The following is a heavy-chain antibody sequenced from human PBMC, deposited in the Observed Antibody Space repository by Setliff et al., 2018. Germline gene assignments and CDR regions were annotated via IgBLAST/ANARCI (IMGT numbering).Heavy chain of an antibody. CDR3: ARAMIVDLIRGGGWFDP. CDR2: IIPIFGTA. Sequence: SVKVSCKASVGPFSSYAISWVRQAPGQGLEWMGRIIPIFGTANYAQKFQGRVTITADESTSTAYMELSSLRSEDTAVYYCARAMIVDLIRGGGWFDPWGQGTLVTSPQ. D-gene: IGHD3-22*01. J-gene: IGHJ5*02. V-gene: IGHV1-69*13. CDR1: VGPFSSYA.